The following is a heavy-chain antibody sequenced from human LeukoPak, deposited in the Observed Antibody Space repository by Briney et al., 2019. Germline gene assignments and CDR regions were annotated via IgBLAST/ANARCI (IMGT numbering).Heavy chain of an antibody. CDR2: IDYSGNT. Sequence: SETLSLTCTVSGGSISSSSYYWRWIRQPPGKGLEWIVSIDYSGNTYYNPSLKSRVTMFVDTSKNQFSLRLRSVTAADTAVYYCARNPVAGFDFWGQGALVTVSS. D-gene: IGHD6-19*01. V-gene: IGHV4-39*01. CDR3: ARNPVAGFDF. CDR1: GGSISSSSYY. J-gene: IGHJ4*02.